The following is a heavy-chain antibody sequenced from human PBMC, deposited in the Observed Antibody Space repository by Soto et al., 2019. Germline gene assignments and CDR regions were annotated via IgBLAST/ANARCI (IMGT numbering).Heavy chain of an antibody. Sequence: KASETVSLTCAVYGGSFSGYYWSWIRQPPGKGLEWIGEINHSGSTNYNPSLKSRVTISVDTSKNQFSLKLSSVTAADTAVYYCAREGCTNGVCYLGPGWFDPWGQGTLVTVSS. V-gene: IGHV4-34*01. CDR2: INHSGST. J-gene: IGHJ5*02. D-gene: IGHD2-8*01. CDR3: AREGCTNGVCYLGPGWFDP. CDR1: GGSFSGYY.